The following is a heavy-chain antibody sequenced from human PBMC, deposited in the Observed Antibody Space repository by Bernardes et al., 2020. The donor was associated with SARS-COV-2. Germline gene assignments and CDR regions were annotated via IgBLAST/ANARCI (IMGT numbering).Heavy chain of an antibody. J-gene: IGHJ4*02. D-gene: IGHD5-12*01. CDR3: ATHLGRDGYNPLDY. V-gene: IGHV3-23*01. Sequence: GSPRPPCVVPGFTLSNYALCLVRPAPGEGLELVPTISINGGSTYYSDSVKGRFTISRDNSKNTLYVQMNSLRADDTAVYFCATHLGRDGYNPLDYWGQGTLVTVSS. CDR2: ISINGGST. CDR1: GFTLSNYA.